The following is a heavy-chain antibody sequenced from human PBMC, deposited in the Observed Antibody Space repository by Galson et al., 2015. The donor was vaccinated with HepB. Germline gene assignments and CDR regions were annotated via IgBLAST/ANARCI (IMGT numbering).Heavy chain of an antibody. Sequence: SVKVSCKASGYTFTNYGISWVRQAPGQGLEWMGWIRDYNGNTKYAQNLQDRVTVTTDISTGTAYMELRSLRSDDTAGYYCARDLFRIAVGCHFALDIWGQDAMVTVSS. J-gene: IGHJ3*02. CDR1: GYTFTNYG. V-gene: IGHV1-18*01. D-gene: IGHD6-19*01. CDR3: ARDLFRIAVGCHFALDI. CDR2: IRDYNGNT.